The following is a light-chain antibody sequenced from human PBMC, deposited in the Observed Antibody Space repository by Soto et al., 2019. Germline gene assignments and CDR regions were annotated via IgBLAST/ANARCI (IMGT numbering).Light chain of an antibody. CDR3: QQYYTPPPT. CDR2: WAS. V-gene: IGKV4-1*01. Sequence: DIVMTQSPDSLAVSLGERATINCKSSQSVLYSSNNKNFLAWYQQKPRQPPKLLIYWASTRESGVPDRFSGSGSATDVTLTISSLQAEDVAVYYCQQYYTPPPTFGQGTELEIK. J-gene: IGKJ2*01. CDR1: QSVLYSSNNKNF.